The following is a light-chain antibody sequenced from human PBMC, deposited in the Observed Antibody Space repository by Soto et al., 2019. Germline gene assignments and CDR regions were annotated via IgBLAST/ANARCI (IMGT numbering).Light chain of an antibody. V-gene: IGLV4-69*01. Sequence: QSVLTQSPSASASLGASVKLTCTLSSGYSSYAIAWHQQQPEKGPRYLMKVNSDGSHSKGDGIPDRFSGSSSGAERYLTISSLQSEDEADYYCQTWGTGIWVFGGGTKLTVL. CDR1: SGYSSYA. J-gene: IGLJ3*02. CDR3: QTWGTGIWV. CDR2: VNSDGSH.